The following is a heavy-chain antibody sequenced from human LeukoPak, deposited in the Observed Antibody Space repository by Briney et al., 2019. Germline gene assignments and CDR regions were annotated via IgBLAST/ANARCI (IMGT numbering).Heavy chain of an antibody. J-gene: IGHJ5*02. Sequence: SETLSLTCTVSGGSIRNYYWSWIRQPPGKGLEWIGCVYYSGSTNYNPSLKSRVTISVDTSKNQFSLKLSSVTAADTAVYYCARGGGYGGNSGWFDPWGQGTLVTVSS. CDR2: VYYSGST. CDR1: GGSIRNYY. CDR3: ARGGGYGGNSGWFDP. D-gene: IGHD4-23*01. V-gene: IGHV4-59*12.